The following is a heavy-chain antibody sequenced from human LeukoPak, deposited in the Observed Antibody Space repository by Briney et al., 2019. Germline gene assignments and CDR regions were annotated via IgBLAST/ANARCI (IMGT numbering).Heavy chain of an antibody. D-gene: IGHD3-22*01. Sequence: GGSLRLSCAASGFTVSSNYMSWVRQAPGKGLECVSVIFKDGTSYYTDSVKGRFTISRDNSKDTVYLQMNSLRAEDTAVYYCARAPYYSDFVVSHDEDWGQGTVVTVSS. V-gene: IGHV3-53*01. CDR2: IFKDGTS. J-gene: IGHJ4*02. CDR1: GFTVSSNY. CDR3: ARAPYYSDFVVSHDED.